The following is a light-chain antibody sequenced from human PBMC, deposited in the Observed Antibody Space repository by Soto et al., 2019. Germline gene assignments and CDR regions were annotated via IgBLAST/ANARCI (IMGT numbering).Light chain of an antibody. J-gene: IGKJ4*01. CDR2: GAS. Sequence: EIVLTQSPGTLSLSPGERATLSCRASQSVSNNYLAWYQQKPGQAPRLLIYGASNRATGIPARFSGSGSGTDFTLTIRSLEPEDFAVYYCKQRSNWPLTFGGGTKVDIK. V-gene: IGKV3-11*01. CDR3: KQRSNWPLT. CDR1: QSVSNNY.